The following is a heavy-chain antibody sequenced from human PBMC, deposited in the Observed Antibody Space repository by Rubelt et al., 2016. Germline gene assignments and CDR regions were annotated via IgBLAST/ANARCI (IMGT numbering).Heavy chain of an antibody. Sequence: SGGGLVQPGGSLRLSCLTSGFTFSSYSMHWVRQAPGTGLEYVSLISGNGGTTYYADSVKGRFTISRDNSRNTLDLQMNSLRAEDTAVYYCAKDRLSGGSCFDNWGQGTLVTVSS. V-gene: IGHV3-64*04. CDR3: AKDRLSGGSCFDN. CDR2: ISGNGGTT. J-gene: IGHJ5*02. D-gene: IGHD2-8*02. CDR1: GFTFSSYS.